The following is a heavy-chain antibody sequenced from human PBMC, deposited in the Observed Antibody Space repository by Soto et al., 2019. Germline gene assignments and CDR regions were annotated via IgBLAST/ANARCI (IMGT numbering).Heavy chain of an antibody. Sequence: DVQVLASGGGLVQPGGSLRLSCAASGFTFSNYAMSWVRQAPGKGLEWISAISGRGGSTYYSGSVKGRFIISRDNSRDTLDLQLNSLRDEDSAVYYCAKGEGGSGGLYYFDYWGQGALVTVSS. V-gene: IGHV3-23*01. CDR1: GFTFSNYA. D-gene: IGHD3-16*01. CDR2: ISGRGGST. CDR3: AKGEGGSGGLYYFDY. J-gene: IGHJ4*02.